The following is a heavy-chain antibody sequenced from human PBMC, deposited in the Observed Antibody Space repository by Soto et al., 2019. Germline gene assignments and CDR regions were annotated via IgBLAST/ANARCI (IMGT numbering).Heavy chain of an antibody. Sequence: VQLVESGGGEVQPGRSLRLSCAASGFTYTDFALHWVRQAPGKGLEWVAIITDDGSDKYYADSVKGRFTISRDNPKNTLYLEINSLRPEDKAVYFCARGAWVSYYAIDVWGQGTEVTVFS. D-gene: IGHD3-22*01. J-gene: IGHJ6*02. V-gene: IGHV3-30-3*01. CDR1: GFTYTDFA. CDR2: ITDDGSDK. CDR3: ARGAWVSYYAIDV.